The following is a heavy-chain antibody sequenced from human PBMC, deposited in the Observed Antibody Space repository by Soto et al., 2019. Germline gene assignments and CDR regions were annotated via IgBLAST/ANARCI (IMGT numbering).Heavy chain of an antibody. CDR2: INAGDGNT. CDR3: ARDFYYDCGDYGLDY. J-gene: IGHJ4*02. V-gene: IGHV1-3*01. CDR1: GYTFTSYA. Sequence: ASVKVSCTASGYTFTSYAMRWVRQAPGQRLEWMGWINAGDGNTKYSQKFQGRVTITRDTSASTAYMELSSLRSEDTAVYYCARDFYYDCGDYGLDYWGQGTLVTVSS. D-gene: IGHD4-17*01.